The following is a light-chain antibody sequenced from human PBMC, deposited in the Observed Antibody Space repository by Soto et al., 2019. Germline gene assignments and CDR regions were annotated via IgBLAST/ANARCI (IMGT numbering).Light chain of an antibody. Sequence: IVVAKSPATLSLSHEERATLSCRASQSVSIYLAWYQQKPGQAPRLLIYDASNRATGIPARFSGSGSGADFPLTISSPEPEDFAVYYCQQRTNWSPITFGQGTRLEIK. CDR3: QQRTNWSPIT. J-gene: IGKJ5*01. CDR1: QSVSIY. V-gene: IGKV3-11*01. CDR2: DAS.